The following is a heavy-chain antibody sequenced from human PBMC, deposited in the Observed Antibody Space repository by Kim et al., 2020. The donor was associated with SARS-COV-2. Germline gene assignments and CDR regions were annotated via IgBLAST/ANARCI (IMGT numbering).Heavy chain of an antibody. CDR3: AKDTCFDI. Sequence: GRIGYADYVKGRFTTSRENAKNSLYLQMNSLRAEDTALYYCAKDTCFDIWGQGTMVTVSS. J-gene: IGHJ3*02. V-gene: IGHV3-9*01. CDR2: GRI.